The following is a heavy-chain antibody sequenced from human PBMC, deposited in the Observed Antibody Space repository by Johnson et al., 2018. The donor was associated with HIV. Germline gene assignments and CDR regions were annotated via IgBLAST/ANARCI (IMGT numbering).Heavy chain of an antibody. CDR3: AKLPSWRRAFDI. V-gene: IGHV3-NL1*01. CDR2: IYSGGST. D-gene: IGHD6-13*01. J-gene: IGHJ3*02. CDR1: GFTFSNYG. Sequence: QVQLVESGGGVVQPGGSLRLPCAASGFTFSNYGMHGVRQAPGKGLEWVSIIYSGGSTYYADPVKGRFTISRDNSQNTLYLQMNSLRAEDTAVYYCAKLPSWRRAFDIWGQGTMVTVSS.